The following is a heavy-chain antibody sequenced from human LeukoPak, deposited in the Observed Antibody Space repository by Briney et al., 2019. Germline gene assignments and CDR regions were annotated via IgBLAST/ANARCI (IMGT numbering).Heavy chain of an antibody. Sequence: PGGSLRLSCAASGFTFSDYYMSWIRQAPGKGLEWVSYISSSGSTIYYADSVKGRFTISRDNAKNSLYLEMNSLRAEDTAVDYCARDGRASRYCSSTSCYRYYYYMDVWGKGTTVTVSS. V-gene: IGHV3-11*04. CDR3: ARDGRASRYCSSTSCYRYYYYMDV. D-gene: IGHD2-2*01. CDR2: ISSSGSTI. J-gene: IGHJ6*03. CDR1: GFTFSDYY.